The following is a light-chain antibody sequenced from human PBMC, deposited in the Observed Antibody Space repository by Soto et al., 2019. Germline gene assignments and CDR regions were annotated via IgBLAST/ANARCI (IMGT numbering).Light chain of an antibody. CDR1: QGISNY. J-gene: IGKJ4*01. Sequence: DIQMTQSPSSLSASVGDRVTITCRASQGISNYLAWYQQKPRKVPKLLIYAASTLQSGVPSRFSGSGSGTDFTLTISSLQPEDVATYYCQKYDSAPTFGGGTKVDIK. CDR2: AAS. V-gene: IGKV1-27*01. CDR3: QKYDSAPT.